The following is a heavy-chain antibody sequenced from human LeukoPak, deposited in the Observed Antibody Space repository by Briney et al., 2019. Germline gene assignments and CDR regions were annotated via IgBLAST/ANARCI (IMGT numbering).Heavy chain of an antibody. CDR3: ARRGSGWVLSVDY. D-gene: IGHD6-19*01. V-gene: IGHV4-34*01. CDR2: INHSGST. Sequence: SETLSLTCAVYGGSFSGCYWSWIRQPPGKGLEWIGEINHSGSTNYNPSLKSRVTISVDTSKNQFSLKLSSVTAADTAVYYCARRGSGWVLSVDYWGQGTLVTVSS. J-gene: IGHJ4*02. CDR1: GGSFSGCY.